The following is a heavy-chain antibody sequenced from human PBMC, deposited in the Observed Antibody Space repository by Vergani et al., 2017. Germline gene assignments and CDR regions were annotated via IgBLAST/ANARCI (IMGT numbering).Heavy chain of an antibody. CDR1: GFTFSNFG. V-gene: IGHV3-30*02. CDR3: AKYLRDSTDGLPDS. CDR2: IGKDGIKT. D-gene: IGHD2-21*02. J-gene: IGHJ4*02. Sequence: QVQLVESAGGVVQPGGSLRLSCAASGFTFSNFGMHWIRQAPGKGLEWLAYIGKDGIKTRYRDAVKGRFTVSRDNSKDILYLQMDSLRSEDTALYYCAKYLRDSTDGLPDSWGLGTLVIVSS.